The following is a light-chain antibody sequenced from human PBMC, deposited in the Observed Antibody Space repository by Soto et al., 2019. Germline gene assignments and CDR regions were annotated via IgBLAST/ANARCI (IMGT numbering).Light chain of an antibody. CDR3: AAWDDSLNGPNFV. Sequence: QSALTQPPSASGTPGQRVTISCSGSSSNIGSNTVNWYQQLPGTAPKLLIYSNNQRPSGVPDRFSGSKSGTSASLAISGLLSDDEADYYCAAWDDSLNGPNFVFGTGTKVTVL. CDR1: SSNIGSNT. J-gene: IGLJ1*01. CDR2: SNN. V-gene: IGLV1-44*01.